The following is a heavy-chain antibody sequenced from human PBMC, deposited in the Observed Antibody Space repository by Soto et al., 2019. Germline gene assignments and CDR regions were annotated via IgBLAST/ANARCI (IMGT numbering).Heavy chain of an antibody. D-gene: IGHD3-3*01. CDR3: AHRVLRTVFGLVTTTAIYFDS. V-gene: IGHV2-5*02. J-gene: IGHJ4*02. CDR2: IYWDDDK. CDR1: GFSLTTSGVG. Sequence: QITLNESGPTVVRPTETLTLTCRFSGFSLTTSGVGVGWIRQSPGKAPEWLALIYWDDDKRYSASLKSRLTITKDTSKNQVVLTVSGLDPTDTATYYCAHRVLRTVFGLVTTTAIYFDSWGQGTPVAVSS.